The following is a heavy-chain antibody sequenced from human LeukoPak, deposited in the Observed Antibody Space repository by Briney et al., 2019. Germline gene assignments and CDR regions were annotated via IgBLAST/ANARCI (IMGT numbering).Heavy chain of an antibody. D-gene: IGHD2-8*02. CDR2: IFPSGGEI. CDR3: ATYRQVLLPFES. CDR1: GFTFSTFA. V-gene: IGHV3-23*01. Sequence: GSLRLSCAASGFTFSTFAMIWVRQPPGKGLEWVSSIFPSGGEIHYADSVRGRFTISRDNSKSTLSLQMNNLRAEDTAIYYCATYRQVLLPFESWGQGTLVTVSS. J-gene: IGHJ4*02.